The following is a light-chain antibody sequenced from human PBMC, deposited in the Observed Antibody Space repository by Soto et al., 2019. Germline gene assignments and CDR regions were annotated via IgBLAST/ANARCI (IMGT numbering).Light chain of an antibody. CDR1: QSVSTR. CDR2: DAS. J-gene: IGKJ3*01. V-gene: IGKV1-5*02. Sequence: DIQMTQSPSSLSASVGDRVTIIGRASQSVSTRLAWYQQKPGKAPKVLIYDASSWAGGVPSRFSGSASGTDFTLTISSLQPEDFATYYCQQTYSSPFTFGPGTKVDI. CDR3: QQTYSSPFT.